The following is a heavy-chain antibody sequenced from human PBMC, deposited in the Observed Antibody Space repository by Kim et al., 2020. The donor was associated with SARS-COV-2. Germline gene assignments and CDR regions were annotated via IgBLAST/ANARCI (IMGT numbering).Heavy chain of an antibody. D-gene: IGHD1-26*01. V-gene: IGHV3-30*02. Sequence: DSVKGRITSSRENSKNTMYWQMNGLRSEDTAVYYCANDRAGATRFNYGLDAWGQGTTVTVSS. CDR3: ANDRAGATRFNYGLDA. J-gene: IGHJ6*02.